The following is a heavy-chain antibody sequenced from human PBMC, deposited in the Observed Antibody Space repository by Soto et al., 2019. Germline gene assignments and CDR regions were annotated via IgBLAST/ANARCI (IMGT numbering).Heavy chain of an antibody. V-gene: IGHV2-5*02. J-gene: IGHJ5*02. Sequence: QITLKESGPTLVKPTQTLTLTCTFSGFSLSSTGVGVGWIRQPPGKALEWLAVIYWDDDKRYSPSLKNRLSITMDTSKNQVVLTMTNVDPADTATYYCAHRPATLAGKNWFDPWGQGTLVTVSS. CDR1: GFSLSSTGVG. CDR2: IYWDDDK. D-gene: IGHD1-1*01. CDR3: AHRPATLAGKNWFDP.